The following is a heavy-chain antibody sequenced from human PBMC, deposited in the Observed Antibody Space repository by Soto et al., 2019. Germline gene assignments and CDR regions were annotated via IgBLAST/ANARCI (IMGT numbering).Heavy chain of an antibody. V-gene: IGHV3-43*01. CDR3: AKERPDNPWCYFDA. CDR2: IGRDAINT. D-gene: IGHD2-8*02. J-gene: IGHJ4*02. Sequence: EVQLVESGGVVVQPGGSLRLSCAASGFTFDDFSMHWVRQAPGKGLEWVSLIGRDAINTYYADFVKGRVTISRDNIKNFLYLQMNGLTNEDTAFYYCAKERPDNPWCYFDAWGPGTIVTVSS. CDR1: GFTFDDFS.